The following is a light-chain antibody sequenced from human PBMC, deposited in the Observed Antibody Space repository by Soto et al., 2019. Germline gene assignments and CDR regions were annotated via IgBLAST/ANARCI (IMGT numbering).Light chain of an antibody. V-gene: IGKV3-20*01. CDR2: GAS. CDR1: QTVSSNY. J-gene: IGKJ5*01. Sequence: EISLTQSPDTLSLSPGERSTLSCRASQTVSSNYLARCQQRPGQAPRLLIYGASTRAAGIPDRFSGSGSGTDFTLTITRLEPEDSAVYFCQQYTGPPTTFGQGTRREIK. CDR3: QQYTGPPTT.